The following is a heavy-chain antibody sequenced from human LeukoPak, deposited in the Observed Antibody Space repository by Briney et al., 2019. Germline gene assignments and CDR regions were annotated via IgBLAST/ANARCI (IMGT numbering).Heavy chain of an antibody. CDR2: ISSSGSTI. CDR3: AKGFGSGTKYYFDY. Sequence: GGSLRLSCAASGFTFSDYYMSWIRQAPGKGLEWVSYISSSGSTIYYADSVKGRFTISRDNSKNTLYLQMNSLRAEDTAVYYCAKGFGSGTKYYFDYWGQGTLVTVSS. D-gene: IGHD3-10*01. CDR1: GFTFSDYY. V-gene: IGHV3-11*01. J-gene: IGHJ4*02.